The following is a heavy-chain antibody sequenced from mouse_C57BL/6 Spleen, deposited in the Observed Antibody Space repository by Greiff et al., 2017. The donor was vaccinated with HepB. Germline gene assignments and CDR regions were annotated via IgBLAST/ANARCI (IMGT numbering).Heavy chain of an antibody. V-gene: IGHV1-81*01. CDR3: ARRKLDSSGDYYYAMDY. D-gene: IGHD3-2*02. CDR2: IYPRSGNT. J-gene: IGHJ4*01. Sequence: QVQLQQSGAELARPGASVKLSCKASGYTFTSYGISWVKQRTGQGLEWIGEIYPRSGNTYYNEKFKGKATLTADKSSSTAYMELRSLTSEDSAVYFCARRKLDSSGDYYYAMDYWGQGTSVTVSS. CDR1: GYTFTSYG.